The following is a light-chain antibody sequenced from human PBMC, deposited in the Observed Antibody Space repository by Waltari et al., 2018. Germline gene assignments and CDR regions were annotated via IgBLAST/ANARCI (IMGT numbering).Light chain of an antibody. CDR1: SDALGADSN. Sequence: QSALTQPASVSGSPGQSITISCTGTSDALGADSNVTWYHQRPGKVPTLIIYDLTERPSGVSNRFSGSKSGSTASLTVSGLQAEDEGLFYCSAYTSRGTLKFGGGTRVTVL. CDR2: DLT. CDR3: SAYTSRGTLK. J-gene: IGLJ2*01. V-gene: IGLV2-14*03.